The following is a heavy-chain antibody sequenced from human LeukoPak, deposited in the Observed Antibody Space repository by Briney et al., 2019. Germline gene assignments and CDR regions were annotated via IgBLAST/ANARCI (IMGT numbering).Heavy chain of an antibody. D-gene: IGHD2-8*02. J-gene: IGHJ4*02. CDR3: ARDGEGVLGFDY. CDR1: GFTFSSYG. Sequence: LRLSCAASGFTFSSYGMHWVRQAPGKGLEWVAVISYDGSNLDYADSVKGRFTISRDNSKNTLYLQVNSLRAEDTAIYYCARDGEGVLGFDYWGQGTLVTVSS. CDR2: ISYDGSNL. V-gene: IGHV3-30-3*01.